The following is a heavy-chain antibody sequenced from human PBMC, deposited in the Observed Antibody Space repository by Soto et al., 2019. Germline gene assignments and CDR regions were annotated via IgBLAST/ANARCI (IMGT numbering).Heavy chain of an antibody. V-gene: IGHV4-39*01. J-gene: IGHJ6*01. Sequence: SETLSLTCLVSGGSIKTSTYYCGWIRQPPGKGLYLIGSAYYSGPTHYNPSFRSRVTIFVDTSKNQFSLKVSSVTAADTAVYYCARLPDEGLTAAGGMEVWGLGTTVTVSS. CDR1: GGSIKTSTYY. CDR3: ARLPDEGLTAAGGMEV. CDR2: AYYSGPT. D-gene: IGHD6-13*01.